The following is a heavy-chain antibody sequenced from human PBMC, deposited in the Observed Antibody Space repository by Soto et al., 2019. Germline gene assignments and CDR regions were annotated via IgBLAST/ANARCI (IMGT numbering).Heavy chain of an antibody. V-gene: IGHV1-2*02. CDR1: GYTFTGYD. J-gene: IGHJ6*02. Sequence: ASVKVSSKASGYTFTGYDMHWVRQAPGQGLEWMGWINPNSGGTNYAQKFQGRVTMTRDTSISTAYMELSRLRSDDTAVCYCARGIPLHYFVVVVSSAQDYYYGMDVWGQGTTVTVSS. CDR2: INPNSGGT. D-gene: IGHD2-15*01. CDR3: ARGIPLHYFVVVVSSAQDYYYGMDV.